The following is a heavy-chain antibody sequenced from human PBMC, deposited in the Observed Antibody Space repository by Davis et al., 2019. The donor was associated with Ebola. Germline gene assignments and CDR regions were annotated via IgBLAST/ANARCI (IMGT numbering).Heavy chain of an antibody. J-gene: IGHJ6*02. V-gene: IGHV3-21*01. Sequence: GESLKISCAASGFTFSSYGMHWVRQAPGKGLEWVSSISSSSSYIYYADSVKGRFTISRDNAKNTLYLQMNSLRAEDTAVYYCARDRVSYDFWSGYFQYYYYGMDVWGQGTTVTVSS. D-gene: IGHD3-3*01. CDR3: ARDRVSYDFWSGYFQYYYYGMDV. CDR1: GFTFSSYG. CDR2: ISSSSSYI.